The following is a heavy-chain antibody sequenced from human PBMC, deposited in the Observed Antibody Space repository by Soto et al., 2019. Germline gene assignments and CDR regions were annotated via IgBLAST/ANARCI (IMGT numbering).Heavy chain of an antibody. J-gene: IGHJ6*02. CDR3: ARDSREYDSRTMDV. CDR2: IYSGGST. V-gene: IGHV3-53*01. Sequence: GGSLRLSCAVSGFTVSSNYMSWVRQAPGKGLEWVSVIYSGGSTYYADSVKGRFTISRDNFKNTLYLQINSLRAEDTAVYYCARDSREYDSRTMDVWGQGTTVTVSS. CDR1: GFTVSSNY. D-gene: IGHD3-22*01.